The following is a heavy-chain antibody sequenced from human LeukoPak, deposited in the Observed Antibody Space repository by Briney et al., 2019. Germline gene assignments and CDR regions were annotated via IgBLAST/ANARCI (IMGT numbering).Heavy chain of an antibody. Sequence: GGSLRLSCAASGFTVSSNYMSWVRQAPGKGLEWVSVIYSGGSTYYADSVKGRFTISRDNSKNTLYLQMNSLRAEDTAVYYCARAQYHYDSSGYLDALVVWGQGTRVTVSS. CDR3: ARAQYHYDSSGYLDALVV. CDR1: GFTVSSNY. V-gene: IGHV3-53*01. J-gene: IGHJ3*01. D-gene: IGHD3-22*01. CDR2: IYSGGST.